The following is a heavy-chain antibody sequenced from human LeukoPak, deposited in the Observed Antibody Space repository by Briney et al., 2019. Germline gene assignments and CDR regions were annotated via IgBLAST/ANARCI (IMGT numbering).Heavy chain of an antibody. CDR3: ARVHGFDP. CDR1: GGSISSYY. J-gene: IGHJ5*02. Sequence: SETPSLTCTVSGGSISSYYWSWIRQPPGKGLEWIGYIYYSGSTKYNPSLKSRVTISVDTSKNQFSLRLSSVTAADTAVYYCARVHGFDPWGQGTLVTVSS. V-gene: IGHV4-59*01. CDR2: IYYSGST.